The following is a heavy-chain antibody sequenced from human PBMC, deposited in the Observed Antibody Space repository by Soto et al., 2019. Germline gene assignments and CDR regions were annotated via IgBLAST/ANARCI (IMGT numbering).Heavy chain of an antibody. CDR2: IWYDGSNK. J-gene: IGHJ4*02. V-gene: IGHV3-33*01. CDR1: GFTFSSYG. CDR3: ARDRYSSGWYDLDY. Sequence: QVQLVESGGGVVQPGRSLRLSCAASGFTFSSYGMHWVRQAPGKGLEWVAVIWYDGSNKYYADSVKGRFTISRHNSKNTLYLRMNSLRVEDTAVYYCARDRYSSGWYDLDYWGQGTLVTVSS. D-gene: IGHD6-19*01.